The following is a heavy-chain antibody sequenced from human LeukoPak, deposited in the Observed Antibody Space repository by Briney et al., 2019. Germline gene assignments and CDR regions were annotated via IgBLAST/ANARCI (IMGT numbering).Heavy chain of an antibody. CDR3: ARVPIDYYDSSGYY. D-gene: IGHD3-22*01. Sequence: SETLSLTCAVYGGSFSGYYWSWIRQPPGKGLEWIGEINHSGSTNYNPSLKSRVTIPVDTSKNQFSLKLSSVTAADTAVYYCARVPIDYYDSSGYYWGQGTLVTVSS. CDR1: GGSFSGYY. V-gene: IGHV4-34*01. J-gene: IGHJ4*02. CDR2: INHSGST.